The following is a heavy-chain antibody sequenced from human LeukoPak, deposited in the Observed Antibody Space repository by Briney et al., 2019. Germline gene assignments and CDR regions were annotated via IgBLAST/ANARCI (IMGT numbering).Heavy chain of an antibody. Sequence: GGSLRLSCAASGFTFNTYWMHWVRQAPGKGLVWVSSINADAGRTNYADSVKGRCTVSRDNAKNTPYLQMNSLRAEDTAVYYCARVRIELATMLLDYWGQGTLVTVSS. V-gene: IGHV3-74*01. CDR2: INADAGRT. J-gene: IGHJ4*02. D-gene: IGHD5-24*01. CDR1: GFTFNTYW. CDR3: ARVRIELATMLLDY.